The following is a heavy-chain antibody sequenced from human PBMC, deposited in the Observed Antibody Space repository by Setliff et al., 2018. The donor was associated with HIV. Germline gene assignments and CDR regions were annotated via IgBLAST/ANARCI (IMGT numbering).Heavy chain of an antibody. Sequence: SETLSLTCAVFGESFSNYHWNWFRQPPGGGLEWIGEINHSGNTDYNSSLKSRVTISVDTSKKQFSLEMRSLTAADTAVYYCARQSDSSGYFPSWYFDYWAQGTLVTVSS. CDR3: ARQSDSSGYFPSWYFDY. CDR1: GESFSNYH. J-gene: IGHJ4*02. CDR2: INHSGNT. V-gene: IGHV4-34*01. D-gene: IGHD3-22*01.